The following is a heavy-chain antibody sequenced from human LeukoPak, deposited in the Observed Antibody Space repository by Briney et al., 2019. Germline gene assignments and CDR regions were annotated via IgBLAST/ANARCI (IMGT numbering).Heavy chain of an antibody. J-gene: IGHJ4*02. D-gene: IGHD1-1*01. CDR2: ISGSGANT. V-gene: IGHV3-21*01. CDR1: GFTFSSYA. CDR3: ARCTTGRTFGSLREIKRSREIDY. Sequence: PGGSLRLSCAASGFTFSSYAMNWVRQAPGKGLEWVSAISGSGANTYYADSVKGRFTISRDNAKNSLYLQMNSLRVEDTAVYYCARCTTGRTFGSLREIKRSREIDYWGQGTLVTVSS.